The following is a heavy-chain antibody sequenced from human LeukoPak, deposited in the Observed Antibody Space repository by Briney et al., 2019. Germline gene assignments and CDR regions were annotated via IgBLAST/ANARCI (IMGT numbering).Heavy chain of an antibody. J-gene: IGHJ1*01. CDR2: ISGYNGNT. V-gene: IGHV1-18*01. CDR3: ARDSADCSGGGCYSAEYFQH. Sequence: ASVKVSCKASGYTFSSYGISWVRQAPGQGLEWMGRISGYNGNTNYPQKIQGRVTMTTDTSTSTAYMELRSLRSDDTAMYFCARDSADCSGGGCYSAEYFQHWGQGTLVTVSS. CDR1: GYTFSSYG. D-gene: IGHD2-15*01.